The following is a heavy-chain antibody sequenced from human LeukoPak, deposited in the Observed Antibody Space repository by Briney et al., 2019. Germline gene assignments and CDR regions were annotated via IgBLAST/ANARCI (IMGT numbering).Heavy chain of an antibody. CDR1: GFTFNTYE. Sequence: PGGSLRVSCAASGFTFNTYEMSWVRQAPGKGLEWLAYIASSGSTIYYADYVKGRFTISRDNAKNSLYLQMNSLRADDTAVYYCARGGWHYVFNYWGQGTLVTVSS. CDR3: ARGGWHYVFNY. V-gene: IGHV3-48*03. CDR2: IASSGSTI. D-gene: IGHD6-19*01. J-gene: IGHJ4*02.